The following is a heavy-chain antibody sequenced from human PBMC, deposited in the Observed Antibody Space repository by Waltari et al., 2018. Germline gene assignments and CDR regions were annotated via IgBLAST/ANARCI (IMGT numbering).Heavy chain of an antibody. Sequence: QLQLQESGPGLVKPSETLSLTCTVSGGSISSSSYYWGWIRQPPGKGLEWIGSIYYSGSTSYNPSLKSRVTISVDTSKNQFSLKLSSVTAADTAVYYCASFGITGATFDYWGQGTLVTVSS. CDR2: IYYSGST. J-gene: IGHJ4*02. CDR1: GGSISSSSYY. V-gene: IGHV4-39*07. D-gene: IGHD3-16*01. CDR3: ASFGITGATFDY.